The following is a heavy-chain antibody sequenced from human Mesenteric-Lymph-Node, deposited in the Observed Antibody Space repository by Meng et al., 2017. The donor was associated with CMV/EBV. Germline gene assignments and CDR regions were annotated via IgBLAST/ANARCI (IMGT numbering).Heavy chain of an antibody. CDR2: FTGFTHTT. J-gene: IGHJ3*02. CDR3: AKREGDCSTTSCYFVAFDI. V-gene: IGHV3-23*01. D-gene: IGHD2-2*01. CDR1: GFTFSNFA. Sequence: GESLKISCAASGFTFSNFAMSWVRQAPGKGLEWVSTFTGFTHTTHYADSVRGRFTVSRDNSKNTLFLQMNSLTVDDTAVYYCAKREGDCSTTSCYFVAFDIWGQGTVVTVSS.